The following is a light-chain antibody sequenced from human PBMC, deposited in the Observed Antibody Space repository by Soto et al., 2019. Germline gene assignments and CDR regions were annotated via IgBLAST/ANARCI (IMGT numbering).Light chain of an antibody. Sequence: EIVMTQSPATLSVSPGERATISCRASQIVSTNLAWYQQKPGQAPRLLIYDASTRATGIPARFSGSGSGTEFTLSISSLQSEDFAVYYCQQYNNWPRTFGQGTKV. CDR1: QIVSTN. V-gene: IGKV3-15*01. CDR3: QQYNNWPRT. J-gene: IGKJ1*01. CDR2: DAS.